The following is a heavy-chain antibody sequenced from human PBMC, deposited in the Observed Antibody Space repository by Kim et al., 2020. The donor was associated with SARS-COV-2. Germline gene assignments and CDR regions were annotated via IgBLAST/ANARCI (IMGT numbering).Heavy chain of an antibody. CDR2: GGST. V-gene: IGHV1-46*01. CDR3: ARDREFDY. J-gene: IGHJ4*02. Sequence: GGSTSYAQKFQGRVTMTRDTSTSTVYMELSSLRSEDTAVYYCARDREFDYWGQGTLVTVSS.